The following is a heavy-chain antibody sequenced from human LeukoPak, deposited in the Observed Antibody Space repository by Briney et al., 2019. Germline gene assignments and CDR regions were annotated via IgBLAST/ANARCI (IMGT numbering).Heavy chain of an antibody. CDR1: GFTLSRYW. CDR2: IKQDGSEK. V-gene: IGHV3-7*01. Sequence: VGSLRPSSAPSGFTLSRYWISSVREAPGKGRGGVANIKQDGSEKYSVDSVKGRFTHIRDHAKNSLYLQMNNLKAEETAGYCRARGQATGCDWFDPRGQGAMVTVFS. CDR3: ARGQATGCDWFDP. D-gene: IGHD3-10*01. J-gene: IGHJ5*02.